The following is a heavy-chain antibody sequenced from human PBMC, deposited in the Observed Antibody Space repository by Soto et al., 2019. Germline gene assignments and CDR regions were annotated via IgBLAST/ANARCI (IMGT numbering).Heavy chain of an antibody. CDR1: DGSFSDFY. CDR3: ARGRPGVRGIRLDS. CDR2: INHSGAT. Sequence: QVHLQQWGAGLLKPSETLSLTCAVYDGSFSDFYWSWIRQPPGKGLEWIGEINHSGATNYNPSLKSRVTISVDTSKNQFSLKVNSVTAADTAVFYCARGRPGVRGIRLDSWGQGTLVTVSS. J-gene: IGHJ4*02. D-gene: IGHD3-10*01. V-gene: IGHV4-34*01.